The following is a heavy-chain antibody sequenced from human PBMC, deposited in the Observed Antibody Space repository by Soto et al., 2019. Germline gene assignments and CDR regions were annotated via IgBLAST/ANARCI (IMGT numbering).Heavy chain of an antibody. Sequence: GASVKVSCKASGYTFTGHYMQWARQAPGQGLEWMGWINPNSGDTSYAQKFQGRVTMTRDTSISTVYMELSRLRSDDTALYYCAGVWGGFVGYRGGGGGPYVDVWGQGTTVTVSS. V-gene: IGHV1-2*02. CDR2: INPNSGDT. CDR3: AGVWGGFVGYRGGGGGPYVDV. CDR1: GYTFTGHY. D-gene: IGHD1-26*01. J-gene: IGHJ6*02.